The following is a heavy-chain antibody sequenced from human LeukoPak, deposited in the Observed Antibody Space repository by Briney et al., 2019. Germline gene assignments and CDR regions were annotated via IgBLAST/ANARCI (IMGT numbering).Heavy chain of an antibody. CDR3: ARGGYCSSTSCYVFDS. CDR1: GGSIISSNW. V-gene: IGHV4-4*02. CDR2: IYHSGST. Sequence: PSETLSLTCAVSGGSIISSNWWSWVRQPPGKGLEWIGEIYHSGSTNYNPSLKSRVTISVDKSKSQFSLELPSVTAADTALYYCARGGYCSSTSCYVFDSWGQGTLVTVSS. J-gene: IGHJ4*02. D-gene: IGHD2-2*01.